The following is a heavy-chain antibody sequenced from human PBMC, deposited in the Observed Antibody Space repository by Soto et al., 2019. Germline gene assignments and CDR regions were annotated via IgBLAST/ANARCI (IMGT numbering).Heavy chain of an antibody. V-gene: IGHV4-34*01. D-gene: IGHD6-19*01. CDR2: INHSGST. J-gene: IGHJ4*02. Sequence: SETLSLTCAVYGGSFSGYYWSWIRQPPGKGLEWIEEINHSGSTNYNPSLKSRVTISVDTSKNQFSLKLSSVTAADTAVYYCARGRYSSGWYGGLGYWGQGTLVTVSS. CDR1: GGSFSGYY. CDR3: ARGRYSSGWYGGLGY.